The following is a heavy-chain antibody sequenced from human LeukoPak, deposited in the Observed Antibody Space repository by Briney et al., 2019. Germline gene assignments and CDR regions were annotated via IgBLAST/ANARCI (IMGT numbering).Heavy chain of an antibody. J-gene: IGHJ4*02. Sequence: GGSLRLSCAASGFTLSSYAMSWVRQAPGKGLEWVSAISVSGNTYHADSVKGRFTISGDSSKNTLYLQMNRLRAEDAAVYYCAKAPVTTCSGAYCYPFDYWGQGTLVTVSS. CDR3: AKAPVTTCSGAYCYPFDY. CDR1: GFTLSSYA. V-gene: IGHV3-23*01. D-gene: IGHD2-21*01. CDR2: ISVSGNT.